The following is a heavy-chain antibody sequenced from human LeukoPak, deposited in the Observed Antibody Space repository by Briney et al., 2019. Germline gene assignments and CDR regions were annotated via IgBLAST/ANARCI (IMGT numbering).Heavy chain of an antibody. CDR1: GFTFSSYA. CDR2: ISGSGGST. J-gene: IGHJ4*02. CDR3: ANSPSDYFDY. Sequence: GGSLRLSCAASGFTFSSYAMSWVRQAPGKGLEWVSAISGSGGSTYYADSVKGRFTTSRDNSNNTLYLQMNSLRAEDTAVYYCANSPSDYFDYWGQGTLVTVSS. V-gene: IGHV3-23*01.